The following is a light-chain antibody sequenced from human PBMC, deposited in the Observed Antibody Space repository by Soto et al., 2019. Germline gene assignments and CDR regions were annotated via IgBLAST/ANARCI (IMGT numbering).Light chain of an antibody. Sequence: TQSPATLSVFTGERATLSCRASQSVTTYLNWYQQRPGQAPKLLIYGASSWAIGLPSRFSGSGSGTEFTLTITSLQSEDFAIYYCQQCNKSPQTFGQGTKVDIK. CDR3: QQCNKSPQT. CDR1: QSVTTY. V-gene: IGKV3-15*01. CDR2: GAS. J-gene: IGKJ1*01.